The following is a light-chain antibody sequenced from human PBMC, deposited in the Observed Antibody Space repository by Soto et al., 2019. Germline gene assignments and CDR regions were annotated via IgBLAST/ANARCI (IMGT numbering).Light chain of an antibody. CDR2: NDG. Sequence: SYELNQPPSVSVAPGKTARITCGGNNIGGKSVHWYQRKPGQAPVLIIYNDGDRPSGIPERFSGSNSGNTATLTVSRVEAGDEADYYCQVWGSNADPYVVFGGGTKLTVL. CDR3: QVWGSNADPYVV. J-gene: IGLJ2*01. V-gene: IGLV3-21*04. CDR1: NIGGKS.